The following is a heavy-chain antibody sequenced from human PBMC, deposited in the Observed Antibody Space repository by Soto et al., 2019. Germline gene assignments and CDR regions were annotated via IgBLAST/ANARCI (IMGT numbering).Heavy chain of an antibody. V-gene: IGHV3-30-3*01. CDR1: GFTFSSYA. CDR3: ARGPSSLTRFDY. J-gene: IGHJ4*02. Sequence: GGSLRLSCAASGFTFSSYAMHWVRQAPGKGLEWVAVISYDGSNKYYADSVKGRFTISRDNSKNTLYLQMNSLRAEDTAVFYCARGPSSLTRFDYWGQGTLVTVSS. CDR2: ISYDGSNK. D-gene: IGHD2-2*01.